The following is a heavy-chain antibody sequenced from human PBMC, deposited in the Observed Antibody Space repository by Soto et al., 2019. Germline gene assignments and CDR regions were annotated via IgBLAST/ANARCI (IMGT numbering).Heavy chain of an antibody. D-gene: IGHD3-3*01. Sequence: GGSLRLSCVASGFSFISYSMHWVRQAPGKGLEWVAVISNDGNFEYYADSVKGRFTISRDNSKNTLYLQMNSLRAEDTAVYYCAKSPYDFWSGPTYGMYVWGQGTTVTVSS. J-gene: IGHJ6*02. CDR2: ISNDGNFE. CDR3: AKSPYDFWSGPTYGMYV. CDR1: GFSFISYS. V-gene: IGHV3-30*18.